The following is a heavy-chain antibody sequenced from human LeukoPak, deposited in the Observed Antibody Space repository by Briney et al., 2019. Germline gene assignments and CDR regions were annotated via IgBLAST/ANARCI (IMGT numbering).Heavy chain of an antibody. Sequence: GGSLRLSCAASGFTFSSYAMGWVRQAPGKGLAWVSSISSSGVSTYYAGSVKGRFTISRDNSKNTLSLQMISLRAEDTAVYYCAKEYYESSSSYYDDAFDIWGQGTMVTVSS. D-gene: IGHD3-22*01. CDR3: AKEYYESSSSYYDDAFDI. V-gene: IGHV3-23*01. CDR2: ISSSGVST. CDR1: GFTFSSYA. J-gene: IGHJ3*02.